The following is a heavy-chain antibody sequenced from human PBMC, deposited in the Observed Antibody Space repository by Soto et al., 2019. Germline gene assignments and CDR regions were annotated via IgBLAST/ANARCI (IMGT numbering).Heavy chain of an antibody. CDR2: ISGSGGST. D-gene: IGHD3-16*01. CDR1: GFSFSSYA. V-gene: IGHV3-23*01. Sequence: EMQLLESGGGLVQPGGSLRLSCAASGFSFSSYAMSWVRQAPGKGLEWVSAISGSGGSTYYAESVKGRFTISRDNSKNTLYLQMNSLRAEDTALYYCAKDHWGSYSGQGTLVTVFS. J-gene: IGHJ4*02. CDR3: AKDHWGSY.